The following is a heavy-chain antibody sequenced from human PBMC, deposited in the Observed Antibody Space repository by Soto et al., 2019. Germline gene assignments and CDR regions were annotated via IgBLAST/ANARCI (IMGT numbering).Heavy chain of an antibody. Sequence: EVQLVESGGGLVQPGGSLRLSCAASGFTFSNYWMSWVRQAPGKGLEWVANIKQDGSEKYYVDSVKGRFTISRDNAKNSLYLQMSSLSDEDTAVYYCARPRGDYWGQGTLVTVSS. V-gene: IGHV3-7*01. CDR3: ARPRGDY. CDR1: GFTFSNYW. CDR2: IKQDGSEK. J-gene: IGHJ4*02.